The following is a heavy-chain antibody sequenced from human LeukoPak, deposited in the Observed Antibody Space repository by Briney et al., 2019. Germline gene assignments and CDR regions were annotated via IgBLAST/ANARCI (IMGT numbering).Heavy chain of an antibody. CDR1: GFTFSSYA. CDR3: AKAEGATLFYYGVDV. CDR2: ISGSGGST. Sequence: GGSLRLSCAASGFTFSSYAMSWVRQAPGKGLEWVSAISGSGGSTYYADSVKGRFTLSRDNYKNTLYLQMNSLRAEDTAVYYCAKAEGATLFYYGVDVWGQGTTVTVSS. J-gene: IGHJ6*02. V-gene: IGHV3-23*01.